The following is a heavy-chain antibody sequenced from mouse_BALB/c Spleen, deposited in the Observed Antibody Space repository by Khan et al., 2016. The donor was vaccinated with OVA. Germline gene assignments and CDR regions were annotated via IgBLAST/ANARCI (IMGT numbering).Heavy chain of an antibody. Sequence: EVELVESGGGLVKPGGSLKLSCAASGFTFSDYYMYWVRQTPEKRLEWVATISDGGSYTYYPDSVQGRFTISRDAVKNNLYLQMSSLKSEDTAMYYCAGGYYGGPFTYWGQGTLVTVSA. V-gene: IGHV5-4*02. J-gene: IGHJ3*01. CDR1: GFTFSDYY. D-gene: IGHD1-1*02. CDR2: ISDGGSYT. CDR3: AGGYYGGPFTY.